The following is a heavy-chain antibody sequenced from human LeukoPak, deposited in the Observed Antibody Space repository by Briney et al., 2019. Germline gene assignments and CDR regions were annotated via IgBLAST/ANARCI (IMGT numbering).Heavy chain of an antibody. CDR3: ARVGDVGPFDY. D-gene: IGHD1-26*01. V-gene: IGHV3-64*01. Sequence: GRSLRLSCAASGFTFSSYAMHWVRQAPGKGLEYVSAMSSNGGTADYANSVKGRFTISRDNSKNTLYLQMGSLRAEDMAVYYCARVGDVGPFDYWGQGTLVTVSS. CDR2: MSSNGGTA. J-gene: IGHJ4*02. CDR1: GFTFSSYA.